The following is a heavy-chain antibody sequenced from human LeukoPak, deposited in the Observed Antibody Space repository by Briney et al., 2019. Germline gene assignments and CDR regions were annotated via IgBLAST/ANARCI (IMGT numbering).Heavy chain of an antibody. J-gene: IGHJ4*02. D-gene: IGHD1-26*01. CDR3: ARRRSGSYEIDY. Sequence: PSETLSLTCTVSGGSISSSSYYWGWIRPPPGKGLEWIGRIYYSGSTYYNPSLNSLVTISVDTSKNQFSLKLSSVTAADTAVYYCARRRSGSYEIDYWGQGTLVTVSS. CDR2: IYYSGST. CDR1: GGSISSSSYY. V-gene: IGHV4-39*01.